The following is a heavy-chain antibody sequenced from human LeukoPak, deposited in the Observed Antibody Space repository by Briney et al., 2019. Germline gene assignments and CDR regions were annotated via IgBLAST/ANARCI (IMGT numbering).Heavy chain of an antibody. J-gene: IGHJ4*02. CDR1: GFTFSIYS. CDR3: IRDLFDDYSLDY. CDR2: INSDSSLM. V-gene: IGHV3-21*01. D-gene: IGHD3-16*01. Sequence: GGSLRLSCAASGFTFSIYSMNWVRQAPGKGLEWGSSINSDSSLMFYAESVKGRFTISRDNARNSLYLQMNSLRAEDTAVYYCIRDLFDDYSLDYWGQGALVTVSS.